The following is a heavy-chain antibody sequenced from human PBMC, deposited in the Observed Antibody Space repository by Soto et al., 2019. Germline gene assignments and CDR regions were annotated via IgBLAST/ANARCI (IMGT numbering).Heavy chain of an antibody. CDR3: ASRRWLQLHFDP. V-gene: IGHV1-69*02. D-gene: IGHD5-12*01. CDR2: IIPILGIA. Sequence: QVQLVQSGAEVKKPGSSVKVSCKASGGTFSSYTISWVRQAPGQGLEWMGRIIPILGIANYAQKFQGRVTITADKSTSTAYMELSSLRSEDTAVYYCASRRWLQLHFDPWGQGTLVTVSS. J-gene: IGHJ5*02. CDR1: GGTFSSYT.